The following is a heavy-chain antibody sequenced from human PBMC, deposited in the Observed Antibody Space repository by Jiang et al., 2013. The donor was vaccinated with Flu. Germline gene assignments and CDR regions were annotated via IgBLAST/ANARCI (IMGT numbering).Heavy chain of an antibody. Sequence: VQLLESGGGLVQPGGSLRLSCAASGFTFSSYWMHWVRQAPGKGLEWVANINQNGGEIYYVDSVKGRFTISRDNAKNSVYLQMNSLRAEDTALYYCAVWFGEPNGWGQGTLVTVSS. V-gene: IGHV3-7*01. D-gene: IGHD3-10*01. CDR2: INQNGGEI. CDR3: AVWFGEPNG. CDR1: GFTFSSYW. J-gene: IGHJ4*02.